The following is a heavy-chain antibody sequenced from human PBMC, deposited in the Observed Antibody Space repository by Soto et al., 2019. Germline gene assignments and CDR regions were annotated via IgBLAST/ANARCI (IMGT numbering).Heavy chain of an antibody. CDR3: ASNGYSSSFYYGMDV. V-gene: IGHV5-10-1*01. CDR2: IDPSDSYT. J-gene: IGHJ6*02. CDR1: GYNVTSYW. D-gene: IGHD6-13*01. Sequence: VEALTISGKVSGYNVTSYWISCLRQMPRKGLEWMGRIDPSDSYTNYSPSFQGHVTISADKSISTAYLQWSSLKASDTAMYYCASNGYSSSFYYGMDVWGQGTTVTVSS.